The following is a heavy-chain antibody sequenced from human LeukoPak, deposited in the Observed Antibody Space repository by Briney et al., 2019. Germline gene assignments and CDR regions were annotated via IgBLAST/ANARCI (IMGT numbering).Heavy chain of an antibody. V-gene: IGHV4-59*01. CDR3: ARDLHLGWYGFDY. D-gene: IGHD6-19*01. CDR2: IYYSGST. CDR1: GGSINSYY. Sequence: PSETLSLTCTVSGGSINSYYWSWIRQPPEKGLEWIGYIYYSGSTSYNPSLKGRVTISLDTSKSQFSLRLSSVTAADTAVYYCARDLHLGWYGFDYWGQGTLVAASS. J-gene: IGHJ4*02.